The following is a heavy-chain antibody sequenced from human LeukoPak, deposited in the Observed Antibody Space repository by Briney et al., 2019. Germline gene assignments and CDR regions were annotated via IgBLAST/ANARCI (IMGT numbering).Heavy chain of an antibody. CDR1: GFTFSSYG. CDR3: TSQQLVPL. CDR2: ISYDGSNK. D-gene: IGHD6-13*01. Sequence: GRSLRLSCAASGFTFSSYGMHWVRQAPGKGLEWVAVISYDGSNKYYADSVKGRFTISRDNSKNTLYLQMNSLRAEDTAVYYCTSQQLVPLWGQGTLVTVSS. J-gene: IGHJ4*02. V-gene: IGHV3-30*03.